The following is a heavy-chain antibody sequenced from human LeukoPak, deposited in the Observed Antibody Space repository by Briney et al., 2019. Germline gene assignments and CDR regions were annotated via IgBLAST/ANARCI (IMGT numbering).Heavy chain of an antibody. D-gene: IGHD2-21*02. Sequence: GGSLRLSCAASGFTFSSYAMHWVRQAPGKGLEWVAVISYDGGNKYYADSVKSRFTISRDNSKNTLYLQMNSLRAGDTAVYYCAREASGSIWGDDWGYFDYWGQGTLVTVSS. CDR3: AREASGSIWGDDWGYFDY. CDR1: GFTFSSYA. J-gene: IGHJ4*03. V-gene: IGHV3-30*04. CDR2: ISYDGGNK.